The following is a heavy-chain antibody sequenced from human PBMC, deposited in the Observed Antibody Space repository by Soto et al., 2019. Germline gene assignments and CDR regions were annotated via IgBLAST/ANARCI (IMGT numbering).Heavy chain of an antibody. J-gene: IGHJ4*02. Sequence: SETLSLTCAVYGGSFSGYYWSWIRQPPGKGLEWIGEINHSGSTNYNPSLKSRVTISVDTSKNQFSLKLSSVTAADTAVYYCARGGRAVAKYYFDYWGQGTLVTVSS. V-gene: IGHV4-34*01. CDR2: INHSGST. D-gene: IGHD6-19*01. CDR3: ARGGRAVAKYYFDY. CDR1: GGSFSGYY.